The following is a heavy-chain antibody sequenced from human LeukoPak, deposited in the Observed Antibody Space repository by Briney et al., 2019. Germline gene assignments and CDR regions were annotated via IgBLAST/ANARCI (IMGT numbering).Heavy chain of an antibody. CDR2: IVVGSGNT. Sequence: ASVKVSCKASGFTFTSSAMQWVRQARGQRLEWIGWIVVGSGNTDYAQKFQERVTITRDMSTSTAYMELSSLRSEDTAVYYCARERGGDYSDAFDIWGQGTMVTVSS. CDR3: ARERGGDYSDAFDI. V-gene: IGHV1-58*02. CDR1: GFTFTSSA. J-gene: IGHJ3*02. D-gene: IGHD4-11*01.